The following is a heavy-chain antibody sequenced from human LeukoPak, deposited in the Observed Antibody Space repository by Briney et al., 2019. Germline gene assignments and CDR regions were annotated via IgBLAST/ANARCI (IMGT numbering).Heavy chain of an antibody. J-gene: IGHJ4*02. CDR1: GYSISSGYY. CDR3: ASPSSGYYGGIDY. CDR2: IYHSGST. V-gene: IGHV4-38-2*02. Sequence: KPSETLSLTCTVSGYSISSGYYWGWIRQPPGKGLEWIGSIYHSGSTYYNPSLKSRVTISVDTSKNQFSLKLSSVTAADTAVYYCASPSSGYYGGIDYWGQGTLVTVPS. D-gene: IGHD3-22*01.